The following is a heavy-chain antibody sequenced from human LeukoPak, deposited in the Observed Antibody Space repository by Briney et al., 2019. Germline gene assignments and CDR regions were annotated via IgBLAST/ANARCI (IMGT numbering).Heavy chain of an antibody. Sequence: GASVKVSCKASGGTFSSYAISWVRQAPGQGLEWMGRIIPILGIANYAQKFQGRVTITADKSTSTAYMELSSLRSEDTAVYYCARGQLTGPVDYWGQGTLVTVSS. V-gene: IGHV1-69*04. CDR3: ARGQLTGPVDY. J-gene: IGHJ4*02. D-gene: IGHD1-20*01. CDR2: IIPILGIA. CDR1: GGTFSSYA.